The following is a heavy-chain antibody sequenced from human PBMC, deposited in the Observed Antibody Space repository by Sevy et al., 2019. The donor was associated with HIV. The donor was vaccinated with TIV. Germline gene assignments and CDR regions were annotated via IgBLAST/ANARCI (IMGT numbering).Heavy chain of an antibody. V-gene: IGHV3-23*01. CDR1: GFTLDSYA. CDR2: ISGSGASR. D-gene: IGHD4-17*01. J-gene: IGHJ5*01. Sequence: GGSLRLSCAASGFTLDSYAMIWVRQAPGKGLDWVSAISGSGASRYYADSVRGRFTISRDNSKNTLFLQMNSLRVEDTAVYYCAKERHGDYGLDSWGQGTLVTVSS. CDR3: AKERHGDYGLDS.